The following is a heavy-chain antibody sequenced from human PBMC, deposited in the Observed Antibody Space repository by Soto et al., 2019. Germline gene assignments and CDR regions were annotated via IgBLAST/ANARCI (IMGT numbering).Heavy chain of an antibody. J-gene: IGHJ4*02. CDR1: GFTFSSYG. V-gene: IGHV3-30*18. Sequence: QVQLVESGGGVVQPGRSLRLSCAASGFTFSSYGMHWVRQAPGKGLEWVAVISYDGSNKYYADSVKGRFTISRDNSKNTLYLQMNSLRAEDTAVYYCAKAFEVTMIVVAVDYWGQGTLVTVSS. D-gene: IGHD3-22*01. CDR3: AKAFEVTMIVVAVDY. CDR2: ISYDGSNK.